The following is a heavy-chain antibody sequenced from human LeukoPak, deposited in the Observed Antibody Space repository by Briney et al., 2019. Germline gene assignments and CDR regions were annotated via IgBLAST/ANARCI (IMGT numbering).Heavy chain of an antibody. CDR2: ISYDGSNK. CDR1: GFTFSSYA. Sequence: GGSLRLSCAASGFTFSSYAMHWVRQAPGKGLEWVAVISYDGSNKYYADSVKGRFTISRDNSKNTLYLQMNSLRAEDTAVYYCASDFWSGYYRYNWFDPWGQGTLVTVSS. J-gene: IGHJ5*02. V-gene: IGHV3-30-3*01. CDR3: ASDFWSGYYRYNWFDP. D-gene: IGHD3-3*01.